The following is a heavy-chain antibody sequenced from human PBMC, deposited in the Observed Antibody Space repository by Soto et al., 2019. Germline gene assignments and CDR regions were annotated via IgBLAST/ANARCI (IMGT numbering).Heavy chain of an antibody. CDR1: GYTFTGYY. Sequence: ASVKVSCKASGYTFTGYYIHWVRQAPGQGLEWMGWINPYSGGTNYAQKLQGWVTMTTDTSMSTAYMELSRLRSDDTAVYYCARTYYYDSSGYYDYWGQGTLVTVSS. CDR2: INPYSGGT. CDR3: ARTYYYDSSGYYDY. D-gene: IGHD3-22*01. J-gene: IGHJ4*02. V-gene: IGHV1-2*04.